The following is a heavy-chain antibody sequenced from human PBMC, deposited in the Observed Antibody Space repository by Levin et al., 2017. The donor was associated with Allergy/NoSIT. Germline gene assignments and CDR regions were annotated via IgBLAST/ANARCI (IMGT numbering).Heavy chain of an antibody. V-gene: IGHV4-39*01. J-gene: IGHJ4*02. CDR3: ARLHILMGYSGYDY. D-gene: IGHD5-12*01. CDR2: FYYSGST. Sequence: PSETLSLTCTVSGGSISTSNFYWGWVRQAPGMGLEWIGNFYYSGSTYYNPSLKSGATISFDTSKNQFSLKLSSVTAADTGVYYCARLHILMGYSGYDYWGQGTLVTVSS. CDR1: GGSISTSNFY.